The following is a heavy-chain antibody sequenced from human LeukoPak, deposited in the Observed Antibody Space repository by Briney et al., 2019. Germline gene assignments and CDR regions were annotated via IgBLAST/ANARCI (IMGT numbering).Heavy chain of an antibody. CDR3: ARGQSSSSWFRYYYYYYGMDV. V-gene: IGHV1-18*01. Sequence: ASVKVSCKTSDYTFDNYYINWVRLAPAQGLAWMRCISSYNGNTYSTQKFQGHVRMTTDTSTTTANMDLRSLRSEDTAVYYCARGQSSSSWFRYYYYYYGMDVWGQGTTVTVSS. D-gene: IGHD6-13*01. CDR2: ISSYNGNT. J-gene: IGHJ6*02. CDR1: DYTFDNYY.